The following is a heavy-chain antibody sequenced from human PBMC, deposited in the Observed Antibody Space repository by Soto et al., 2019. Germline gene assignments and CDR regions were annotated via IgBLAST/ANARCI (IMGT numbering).Heavy chain of an antibody. V-gene: IGHV4-61*08. CDR1: GGSVSSGDHY. Sequence: SETLSLTCTVSGGSVSSGDHYWSWIRQPPGKGLEWIAYISHSGSASYNSSLKSRVTISIDMSKNQFSLRLRSVTAADTAVYYCARDRPDNLNSFDDFDIWGPGTLVTVS. CDR3: ARDRPDNLNSFDDFDI. CDR2: ISHSGSA. J-gene: IGHJ3*02. D-gene: IGHD1-1*01.